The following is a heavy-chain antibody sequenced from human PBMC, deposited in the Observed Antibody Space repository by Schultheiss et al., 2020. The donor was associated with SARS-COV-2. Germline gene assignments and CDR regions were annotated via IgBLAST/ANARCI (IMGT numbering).Heavy chain of an antibody. CDR1: GFTVSNNY. D-gene: IGHD3-22*01. Sequence: GGSLRLSCAASGFTVSNNYMSWVRQAPGKGLEWVSVIYSGGSTYYADSVKGRFTISRDNSKNTLYLQMNSLRAEDTAVYYCARGPPYPDYYDSSGYYLYWYFDLWGRGTLVTVSS. J-gene: IGHJ2*01. V-gene: IGHV3-53*01. CDR2: IYSGGST. CDR3: ARGPPYPDYYDSSGYYLYWYFDL.